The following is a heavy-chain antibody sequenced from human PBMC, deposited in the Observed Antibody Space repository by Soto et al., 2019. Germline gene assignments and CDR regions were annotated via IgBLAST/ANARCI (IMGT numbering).Heavy chain of an antibody. Sequence: PSETLSLTCTVSGGSISSSSYYWGWIRQPPGKGLDLIGSIYYSGSTYYNPSLKSRVTISVDTSKNQFSLKLSSVTAADTAVYYCARHVMGRLSPPSQFDYWGQGTLVTVSS. CDR2: IYYSGST. J-gene: IGHJ4*02. D-gene: IGHD3-16*02. V-gene: IGHV4-39*01. CDR3: ARHVMGRLSPPSQFDY. CDR1: GGSISSSSYY.